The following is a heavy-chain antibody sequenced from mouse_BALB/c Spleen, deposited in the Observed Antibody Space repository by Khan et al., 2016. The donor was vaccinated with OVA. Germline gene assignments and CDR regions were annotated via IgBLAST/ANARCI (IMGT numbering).Heavy chain of an antibody. V-gene: IGHV2-6-1*01. D-gene: IGHD2-14*01. CDR3: CGHDRYFYAVDY. CDR2: IWSDGST. Sequence: VELVESGPGLVAPSQSLSITCTISGFSLTSFGLHWVRQPPGKGLEWLVVIWSDGSTTYNSALRSRLSISKDNSKSQVFLNMNSLQTDDTAMYYCCGHDRYFYAVDYWGQGTSVTVSS. J-gene: IGHJ4*01. CDR1: GFSLTSFG.